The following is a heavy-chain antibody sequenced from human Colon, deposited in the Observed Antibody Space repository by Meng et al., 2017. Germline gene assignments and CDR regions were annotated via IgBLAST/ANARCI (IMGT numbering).Heavy chain of an antibody. D-gene: IGHD4-17*01. J-gene: IGHJ4*02. V-gene: IGHV4-59*01. CDR1: GGSISSYY. Sequence: SETLSLTCTVSGGSISSYYWSWIRQPPGKGLEWIGYIYYSGSTNYNPSLKSRVTISVDTSKNKFSLKLSSVTAADTAVYYCARGGVGYGDVVDYWGQGTLVTVSS. CDR3: ARGGVGYGDVVDY. CDR2: IYYSGST.